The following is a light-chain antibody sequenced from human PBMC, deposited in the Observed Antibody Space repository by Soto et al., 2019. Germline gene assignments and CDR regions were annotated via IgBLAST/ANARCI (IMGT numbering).Light chain of an antibody. CDR3: QHFGGTTFT. CDR1: QSVGNY. CDR2: DAS. Sequence: EIVLTESPGTLSLARGERATLSCRASQSVGNYLAWYHQKPGQAPRLLIYDASNRATGIPDRFSGSGSGTHFTLTISRLEPGDFAVYYCQHFGGTTFTFGQGTRLE. V-gene: IGKV3-20*01. J-gene: IGKJ5*01.